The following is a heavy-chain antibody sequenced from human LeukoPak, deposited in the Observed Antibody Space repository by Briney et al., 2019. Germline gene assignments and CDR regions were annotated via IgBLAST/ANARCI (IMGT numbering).Heavy chain of an antibody. CDR2: IGGSDGTT. J-gene: IGHJ5*02. D-gene: IGHD3-10*01. CDR1: GFTFSSYA. V-gene: IGHV3-23*01. CDR3: ARRNAAYGPFDP. Sequence: GGSLRLSCAASGFTFSSYAMNWVRQAPGKGLEWVSIIGGSDGTTYYADSVRGRFTISRDNFQNTLYLQMNSLRAEDTAVYYCARRNAAYGPFDPWGQGTLVTVSS.